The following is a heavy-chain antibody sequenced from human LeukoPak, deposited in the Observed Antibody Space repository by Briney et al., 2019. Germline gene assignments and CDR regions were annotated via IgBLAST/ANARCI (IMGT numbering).Heavy chain of an antibody. CDR1: GFTFSSYA. J-gene: IGHJ4*02. D-gene: IGHD3-10*01. Sequence: GGSLRLSCAASGFTFSSYAMHWVRQAPGKGLEWVAFIRYDGSNKYYADSVKGRFTISRDNSKNTLYLQLNSLRAEDTAVYYCAKEPGYYGSGPNYWGQGTLVTVSS. CDR3: AKEPGYYGSGPNY. CDR2: IRYDGSNK. V-gene: IGHV3-30*02.